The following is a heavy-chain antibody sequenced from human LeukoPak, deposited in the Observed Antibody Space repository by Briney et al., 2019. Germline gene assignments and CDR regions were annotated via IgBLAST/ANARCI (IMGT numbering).Heavy chain of an antibody. V-gene: IGHV3-20*04. CDR1: GFTFSNYG. CDR3: ARSSHNNYWYFDY. CDR2: INWNGGST. Sequence: PGRSLRLSCAASGFTFSNYGMSWVRQAPGKGLEWVSGINWNGGSTGYADSVKGRFTISRDNAKNSLYLQMNSLRAEDTALYYCARSSHNNYWYFDYWGQGTLVTVSS. D-gene: IGHD1-1*01. J-gene: IGHJ4*02.